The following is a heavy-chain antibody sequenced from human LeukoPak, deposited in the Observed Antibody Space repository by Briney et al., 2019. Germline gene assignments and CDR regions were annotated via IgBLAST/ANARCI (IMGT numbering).Heavy chain of an antibody. CDR1: GFTFSSYA. J-gene: IGHJ4*02. Sequence: GGSLRLSCAASGFTFSSYAMSWVRQAPGKGLEWVSAINGSGGSAYYADSVKGRFTVSRDNAKNTMYLQMNSLRAEDSAVYYCARALGYSYGYGIYWGQGTLVTVSS. CDR3: ARALGYSYGYGIY. CDR2: INGSGGSA. V-gene: IGHV3-23*01. D-gene: IGHD5-18*01.